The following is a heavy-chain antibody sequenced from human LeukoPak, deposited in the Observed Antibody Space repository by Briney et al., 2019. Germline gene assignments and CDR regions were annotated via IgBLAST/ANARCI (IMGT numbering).Heavy chain of an antibody. CDR3: ARDKIEGPTKLDY. Sequence: GGSLRLSCAASGFTFSSYWMSWVRQAPGKGLEWVANIKQDESEKYYVDSVKGRFTISRDNAKNSLYLQMNSLRAEDTAVYYCARDKIEGPTKLDYWGQGILVTVSS. V-gene: IGHV3-7*01. J-gene: IGHJ4*02. CDR2: IKQDESEK. CDR1: GFTFSSYW. D-gene: IGHD1-1*01.